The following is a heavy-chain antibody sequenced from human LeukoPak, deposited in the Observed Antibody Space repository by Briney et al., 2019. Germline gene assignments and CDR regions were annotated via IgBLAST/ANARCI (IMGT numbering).Heavy chain of an antibody. V-gene: IGHV1-69*04. CDR2: MIPILGIG. CDR3: ASSMDGYNYFGLDY. D-gene: IGHD5-24*01. Sequence: SVKVSCKGSGGTFTSYGISWVRQAPGQGLEWMGRMIPILGIGNYAKKFHGTVTIPANQSTSTAYMELSSLTSEDTAVYYCASSMDGYNYFGLDYWGQGTLVTVSS. CDR1: GGTFTSYG. J-gene: IGHJ4*02.